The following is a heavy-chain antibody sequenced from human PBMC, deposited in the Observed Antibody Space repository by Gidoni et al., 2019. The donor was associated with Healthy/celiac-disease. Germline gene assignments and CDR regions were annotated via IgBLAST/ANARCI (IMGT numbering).Heavy chain of an antibody. V-gene: IGHV1-69*06. D-gene: IGHD2-2*01. CDR2: IIPIFGTA. Sequence: QVQLVQSGAEVKKPGSSVKVSCKASGGTFSSYAISWVRQAPGQGLEWMGGIIPIFGTANYAQKFQGRVTITADKSTSTAYMELSSLRSEDTAVYYCARGGSSTAPEPDAFDIWGQGTMVTVSS. J-gene: IGHJ3*02. CDR1: GGTFSSYA. CDR3: ARGGSSTAPEPDAFDI.